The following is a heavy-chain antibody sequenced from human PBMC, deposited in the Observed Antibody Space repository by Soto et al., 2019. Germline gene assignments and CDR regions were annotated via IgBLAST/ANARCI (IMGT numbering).Heavy chain of an antibody. CDR1: AFTFSSYS. Sequence: GSLRLSCAASAFTFSSYSMNWVRQAPGKGLQWVSYISSTSSTIYYADSVKGRFTISRDNAKNSLYLQMNSLRAEDTAVYYCARDRYCSGGSCWFQYYYYYMDVWGKGTTVTVSS. V-gene: IGHV3-48*01. CDR3: ARDRYCSGGSCWFQYYYYYMDV. J-gene: IGHJ6*03. CDR2: ISSTSSTI. D-gene: IGHD2-15*01.